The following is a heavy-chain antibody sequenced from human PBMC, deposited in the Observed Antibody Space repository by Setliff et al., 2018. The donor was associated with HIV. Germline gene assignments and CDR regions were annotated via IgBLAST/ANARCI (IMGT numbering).Heavy chain of an antibody. CDR2: IYYTGST. V-gene: IGHV4-59*11. D-gene: IGHD2-2*01. J-gene: IGHJ4*02. Sequence: SETLSLTCTVSGGSISSHYWSWIRQPPGKGLEWIGSIYYTGSTDYNPSLMSRVTISVDTSKNQFSLKLSSVTAADTAVYYCARADQPLRIAGVDYWGQGTLVTRLL. CDR3: ARADQPLRIAGVDY. CDR1: GGSISSHY.